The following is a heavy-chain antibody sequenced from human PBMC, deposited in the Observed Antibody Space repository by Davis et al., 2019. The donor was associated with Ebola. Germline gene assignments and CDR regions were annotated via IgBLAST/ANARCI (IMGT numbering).Heavy chain of an antibody. Sequence: SETLSLTCTVSGGSVSNYYWSWIRQPPGKGLEWIGEINHSGSTNYNPSLKSRVTISVDTSKNQFSLKLSSVTAADTAVYYCASGITMIVVLWGQGTLVTVSS. CDR2: INHSGST. V-gene: IGHV4-34*01. J-gene: IGHJ4*02. CDR1: GGSVSNYY. D-gene: IGHD3-22*01. CDR3: ASGITMIVVL.